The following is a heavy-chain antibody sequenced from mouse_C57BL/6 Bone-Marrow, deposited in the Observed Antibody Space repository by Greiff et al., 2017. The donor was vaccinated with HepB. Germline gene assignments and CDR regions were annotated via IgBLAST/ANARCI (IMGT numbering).Heavy chain of an antibody. V-gene: IGHV5-15*01. D-gene: IGHD1-2*01. CDR1: GFTFSDYG. Sequence: EVMLVESGGGLVQPGGSLKLSCAASGFTFSDYGMAWVRQAPRKGPEWVAFISNLAYSIYYADTVTGRFTISRENAKNTLYLEMSSLRSEDTAMYYCARRDYYGLMDYWGQGTSVTVSS. CDR3: ARRDYYGLMDY. CDR2: ISNLAYSI. J-gene: IGHJ4*01.